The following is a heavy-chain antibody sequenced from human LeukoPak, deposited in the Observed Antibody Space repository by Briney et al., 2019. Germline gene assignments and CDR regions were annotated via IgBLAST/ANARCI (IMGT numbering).Heavy chain of an antibody. CDR2: IFYSGST. CDR3: ARGDGSGSGRWFDP. J-gene: IGHJ5*02. Sequence: SETLSLTCTVSGGSIRSYYWSWIRQPPGKGLEWIGHIFYSGSTNYNPSLKSRVIISVDTSKNQFSLKVSSVTAADTALYYCARGDGSGSGRWFDPWGQGTLITVSS. D-gene: IGHD3-10*01. V-gene: IGHV4-59*12. CDR1: GGSIRSYY.